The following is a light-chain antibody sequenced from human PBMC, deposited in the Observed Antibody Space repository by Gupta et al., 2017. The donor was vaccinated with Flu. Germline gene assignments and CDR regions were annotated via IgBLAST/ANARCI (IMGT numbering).Light chain of an antibody. Sequence: PSTLSASVGDRVTITCRASQSINVWLAWFQKKPGEAPKSLIYKASKVESGVPSRFSGSGSGTEFSLTISSLQPDDFATYYCQQYKSNPWTFGQGTKVEIK. CDR1: QSINVW. CDR2: KAS. V-gene: IGKV1-5*03. CDR3: QQYKSNPWT. J-gene: IGKJ1*01.